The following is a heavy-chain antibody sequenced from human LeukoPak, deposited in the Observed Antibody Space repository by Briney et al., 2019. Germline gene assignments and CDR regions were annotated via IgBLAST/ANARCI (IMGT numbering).Heavy chain of an antibody. CDR2: ISSSGSTI. CDR3: ARGSYYDSSGYYYFSY. J-gene: IGHJ4*02. Sequence: GGSLRLSCAASGFTFSDYYMSWIRQAPGKGLEWVSYISSSGSTIYYADSVKGRFTISRDDAKNSLYLQMNSLRAEDTAVYYCARGSYYDSSGYYYFSYWGQGTLVTVSS. V-gene: IGHV3-11*01. CDR1: GFTFSDYY. D-gene: IGHD3-22*01.